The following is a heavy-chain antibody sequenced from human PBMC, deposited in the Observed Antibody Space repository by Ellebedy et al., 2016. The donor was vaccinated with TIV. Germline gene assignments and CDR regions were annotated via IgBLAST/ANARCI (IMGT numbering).Heavy chain of an antibody. CDR3: ARLDCSGGSCYSGY. D-gene: IGHD2-15*01. CDR2: INHSGST. CDR1: GGSFSDYY. Sequence: SETLSLXXAVYGGSFSDYYWSWIRQPPGKGLEWIGEINHSGSTNYNPSLKSRVTISVDTSKNQFSLKLSSVTAADTAVYYCARLDCSGGSCYSGYWGQGTLVTVSS. J-gene: IGHJ4*02. V-gene: IGHV4-34*09.